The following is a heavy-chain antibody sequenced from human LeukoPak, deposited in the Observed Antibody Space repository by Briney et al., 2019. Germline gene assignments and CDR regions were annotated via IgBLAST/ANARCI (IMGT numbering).Heavy chain of an antibody. Sequence: SETLSLTCAVYGGSFSGYYWSWIRQPPGKGLEWIGEINHSGSTNYNPSLKSRVTISVDTSKNQFSLKLSSVTAADTAVYYCARQVLGYYYYYYYTDVWGKGTTVTISS. J-gene: IGHJ6*03. CDR3: ARQVLGYYYYYYYTDV. CDR2: INHSGST. CDR1: GGSFSGYY. V-gene: IGHV4-34*01. D-gene: IGHD3-10*01.